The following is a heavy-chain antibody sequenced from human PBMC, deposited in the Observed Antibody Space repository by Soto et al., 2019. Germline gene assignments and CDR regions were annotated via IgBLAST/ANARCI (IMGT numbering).Heavy chain of an antibody. Sequence: QVQLVQSGAEVKKPGSSVRVSCKASGGTFSSYTITWVRQAPGQGLEWMGGIIPVLGTANYAQKFQCRVTIISDESTGTAYMELSSLRSEDTAVYYCARGSEGTYNYFDYWGQGTLVTVSS. D-gene: IGHD3-10*01. V-gene: IGHV1-69*01. J-gene: IGHJ4*02. CDR2: IIPVLGTA. CDR3: ARGSEGTYNYFDY. CDR1: GGTFSSYT.